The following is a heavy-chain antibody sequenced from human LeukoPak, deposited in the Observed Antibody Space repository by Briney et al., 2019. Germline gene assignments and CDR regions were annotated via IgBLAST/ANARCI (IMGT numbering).Heavy chain of an antibody. V-gene: IGHV4-4*07. CDR3: ARENGDYVVAFDI. CDR1: GGSISSYC. D-gene: IGHD4-17*01. J-gene: IGHJ3*02. CDR2: IYTSGST. Sequence: SETLSLTCTVSGGSISSYCWSWIRQPAGKGLEWIGRIYTSGSTNYNPSLKSRVTISVDTSKNQFSLKLSSVTAADTAVYYCARENGDYVVAFDIWGQGTMVTVSS.